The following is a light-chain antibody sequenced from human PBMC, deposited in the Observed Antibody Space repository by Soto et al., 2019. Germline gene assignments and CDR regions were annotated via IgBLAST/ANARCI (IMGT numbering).Light chain of an antibody. J-gene: IGKJ5*01. CDR2: KAS. Sequence: DIQMTQSPSTRSASVGERVTITFRASQSASTWLAWYQQKPGKAPKLLIFKASSLESGVPSRFSGSGSGTEFTLTISSLQPEDFATYYCQQLNSPITFGQGTRLEIK. V-gene: IGKV1-5*03. CDR3: QQLNSPIT. CDR1: QSASTW.